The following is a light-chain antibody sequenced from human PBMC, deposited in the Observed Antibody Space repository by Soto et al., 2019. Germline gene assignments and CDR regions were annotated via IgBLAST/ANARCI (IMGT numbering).Light chain of an antibody. CDR3: QQYGSLPAT. CDR2: AAS. Sequence: EIVLTQSPGTLSLSPGERVTLSCRTSQSVRGNHFAWYQQKPGQAPRLLIYAASGRTTGIPDRFSGSGSGRDFTLTISRLEPEDFAVYYCQQYGSLPATFGQGTKVEIK. CDR1: QSVRGNH. V-gene: IGKV3-20*01. J-gene: IGKJ1*01.